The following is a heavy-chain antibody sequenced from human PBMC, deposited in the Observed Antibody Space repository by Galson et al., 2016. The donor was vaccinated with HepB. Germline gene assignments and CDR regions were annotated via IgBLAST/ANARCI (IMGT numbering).Heavy chain of an antibody. CDR1: GYTFNKYG. CDR2: INAGNGNT. CDR3: ARDRHWFRGFYNWFDP. J-gene: IGHJ5*02. D-gene: IGHD3-10*01. V-gene: IGHV1-3*01. Sequence: SVKVSCKASGYTFNKYGLHWARQAPGQRLEWMGWINAGNGNTKYSQNFQGRVAITRDTSASTAYMELSSRRSEDTAVYYCARDRHWFRGFYNWFDPWGQGTLVTVSS.